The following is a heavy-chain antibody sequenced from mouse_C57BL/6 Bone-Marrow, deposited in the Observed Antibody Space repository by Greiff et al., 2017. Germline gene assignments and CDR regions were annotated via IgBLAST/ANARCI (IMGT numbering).Heavy chain of an antibody. CDR1: GYTFTSYW. V-gene: IGHV1-69*01. J-gene: IGHJ4*01. Sequence: QVQLQQPGAELVMPGASVKLSCKASGYTFTSYWMHWVKQRPGQGLEWIGEIDPSDSYTNYNQKFKGKSTLTVDKSSSAAYMQLSSLTSEDSAVYYCARSLYYYSSSCAMDYWGQGTSVTVSS. CDR2: IDPSDSYT. D-gene: IGHD1-1*01. CDR3: ARSLYYYSSSCAMDY.